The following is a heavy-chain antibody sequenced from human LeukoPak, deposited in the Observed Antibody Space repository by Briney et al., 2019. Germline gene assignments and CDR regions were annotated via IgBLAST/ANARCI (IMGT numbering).Heavy chain of an antibody. D-gene: IGHD2-15*01. Sequence: SETLSLTCTVSGGSISSYYWSWIRQPPGKGLEWIGYIYYSGSTNYNPSLKSRVTISVDTSKNQFSLKLSSVTAADTAVYYCARTGYCSGGSCYSIPYYYGMDVWGQGTTVTVS. J-gene: IGHJ6*02. CDR3: ARTGYCSGGSCYSIPYYYGMDV. CDR2: IYYSGST. CDR1: GGSISSYY. V-gene: IGHV4-59*08.